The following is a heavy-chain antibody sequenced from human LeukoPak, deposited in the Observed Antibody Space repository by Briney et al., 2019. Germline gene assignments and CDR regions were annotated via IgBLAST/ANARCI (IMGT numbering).Heavy chain of an antibody. V-gene: IGHV3-7*01. D-gene: IGHD2-15*01. Sequence: GGSLRLSCAASGLTFSHFWMSWVRQAPGKGLEWVAYIKKTGSETYYVDSVKGRFTITRDNTRNSLFLQMYSLRAEDTAVYFCAREDGYCSGGNCYSYFDSWGQGTLVTVSS. CDR3: AREDGYCSGGNCYSYFDS. CDR1: GLTFSHFW. CDR2: IKKTGSET. J-gene: IGHJ4*02.